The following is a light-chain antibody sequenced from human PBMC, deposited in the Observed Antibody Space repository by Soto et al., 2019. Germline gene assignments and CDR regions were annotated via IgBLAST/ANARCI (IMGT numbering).Light chain of an antibody. Sequence: EIVLTQSPDTLSLSPGERATLSCRASQNISSYLIWHQQKPGQAPRLLIFGASNRAAGIPDRFSGSGSGTDFTLTISRLEPEDFAVYYCQQYGSSPTFGQGTKVDIK. J-gene: IGKJ1*01. CDR1: QNISSY. V-gene: IGKV3-20*01. CDR2: GAS. CDR3: QQYGSSPT.